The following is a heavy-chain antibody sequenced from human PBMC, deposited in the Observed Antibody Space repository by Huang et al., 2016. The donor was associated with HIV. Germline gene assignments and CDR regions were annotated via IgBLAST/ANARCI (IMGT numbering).Heavy chain of an antibody. CDR3: AKEGDTGAALGY. V-gene: IGHV3-53*01. CDR2: MYSGGTT. Sequence: EVQLVESGGGLIQSGGSLRLSCAASGFTVSTNYMTWVRQAPGKGLEWVSLMYSGGTTYYADSVKGRFTISRDDSENTLYLHMTSLRAGDTAVYYCAKEGDTGAALGYWGQGTLVTVS. D-gene: IGHD2-8*02. CDR1: GFTVSTNY. J-gene: IGHJ4*02.